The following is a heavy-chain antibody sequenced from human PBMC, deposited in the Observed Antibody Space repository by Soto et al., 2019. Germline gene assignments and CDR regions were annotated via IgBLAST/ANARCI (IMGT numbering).Heavy chain of an antibody. V-gene: IGHV4-31*03. CDR1: GGSISRGSYY. CDR3: ARSINP. D-gene: IGHD3-10*01. J-gene: IGHJ5*02. Sequence: QVQLQESGPGLVKPSQTLSLTCTVSGGSISRGSYYWSWIRQHPGKGLEWIGYIYYSGSTYYNPSLQRRVTTSVDTSKTQSSLKLSSVTAADTAVYYCARSINPWGQGTLVTVST. CDR2: IYYSGST.